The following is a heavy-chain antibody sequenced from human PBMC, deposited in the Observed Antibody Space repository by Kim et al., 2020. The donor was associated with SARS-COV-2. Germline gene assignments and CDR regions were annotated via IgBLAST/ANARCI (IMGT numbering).Heavy chain of an antibody. V-gene: IGHV1-69*13. D-gene: IGHD2-8*01. J-gene: IGHJ6*02. CDR2: IIPIFGTA. CDR1: GGTFSSYA. Sequence: SVKVSCKASGGTFSSYAISWVRQAPGQGLEWMGGIIPIFGTANYAQKFQGRVTITADESTSTAYMELSSLRSEDTAVYYCARPSYGSPMDYYYYGMDVWRQGTTVTVSS. CDR3: ARPSYGSPMDYYYYGMDV.